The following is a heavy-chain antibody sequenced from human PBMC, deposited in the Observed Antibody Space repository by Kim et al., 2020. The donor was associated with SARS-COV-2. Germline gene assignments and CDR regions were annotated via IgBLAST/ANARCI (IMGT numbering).Heavy chain of an antibody. V-gene: IGHV1-69*13. CDR2: IIPIFGTA. CDR1: GGTFSSYA. J-gene: IGHJ6*02. D-gene: IGHD3-10*01. Sequence: SVKVSCKASGGTFSSYAISWVRQAPGQGLEWMGGIIPIFGTANYAQKFQGRVTITADESTSTAYMELSSLRSEDTAVYYCARDHSGEGVTYYYYGMDVWGQGTTVTVSS. CDR3: ARDHSGEGVTYYYYGMDV.